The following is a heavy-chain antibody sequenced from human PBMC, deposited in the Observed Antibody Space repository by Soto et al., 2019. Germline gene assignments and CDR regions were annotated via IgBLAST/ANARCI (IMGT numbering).Heavy chain of an antibody. Sequence: SETLSLTCTVSGGSISSTSYYWGWIRQPPGKGLEWIGNIYYSGNTYYNPSLKSRVTISVDTSKNQFSLNLSSVTAADTAVYYCARLGVGVLGCFDYWDQGTLVTVSS. CDR3: ARLGVGVLGCFDY. CDR2: IYYSGNT. D-gene: IGHD1-26*01. CDR1: GGSISSTSYY. V-gene: IGHV4-39*01. J-gene: IGHJ4*02.